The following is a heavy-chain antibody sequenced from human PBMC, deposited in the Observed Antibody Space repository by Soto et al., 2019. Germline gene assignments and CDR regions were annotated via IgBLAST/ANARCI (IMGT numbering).Heavy chain of an antibody. D-gene: IGHD2-8*01. CDR3: AGRYCTNGVCYTNYYYYIDV. J-gene: IGHJ6*03. CDR1: GGIFHGYG. CDR2: IRFDGSNE. V-gene: IGHV3-30*02. Sequence: QAGGSLRLSCAVPGGIFHGYGMHWVRQAPGKGLEWVAIIRFDGSNEEYADSVKGRFTISRDNSKNTLYLQMNSLRAEDTAVYYCAGRYCTNGVCYTNYYYYIDVWGKGTTVTVSS.